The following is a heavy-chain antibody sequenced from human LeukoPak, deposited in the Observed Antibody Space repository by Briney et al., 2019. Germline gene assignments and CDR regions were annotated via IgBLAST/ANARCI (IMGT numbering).Heavy chain of an antibody. Sequence: PGGSLRLSCAASGFTVSSKYMSWVRQAPGKGLEWVSVIHSGGSTYYADSVKGRFTISRDDSKNTLYLQMNSLRAEDTAVYYCARGGYSSWGIFDYWGQGTLVTVSS. CDR2: IHSGGST. V-gene: IGHV3-66*01. CDR1: GFTVSSKY. J-gene: IGHJ4*02. D-gene: IGHD6-19*01. CDR3: ARGGYSSWGIFDY.